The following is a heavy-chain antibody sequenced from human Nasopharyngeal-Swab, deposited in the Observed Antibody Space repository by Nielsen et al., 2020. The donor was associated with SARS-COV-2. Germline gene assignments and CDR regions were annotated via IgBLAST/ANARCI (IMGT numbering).Heavy chain of an antibody. CDR1: GFTFSSYG. V-gene: IGHV3-30*03. CDR3: AGGHQFKRGVSLWFGELLSPLDY. Sequence: GGSLRLSCAASGFTFSSYGMHWVRQAPGKGLEWVAVISYDGSNKYYADSVKGRFTISRDNSKNTLYLQMNSLRAEDTAVYYCAGGHQFKRGVSLWFGELLSPLDYWGQGTLVTVSS. CDR2: ISYDGSNK. D-gene: IGHD3-10*01. J-gene: IGHJ4*02.